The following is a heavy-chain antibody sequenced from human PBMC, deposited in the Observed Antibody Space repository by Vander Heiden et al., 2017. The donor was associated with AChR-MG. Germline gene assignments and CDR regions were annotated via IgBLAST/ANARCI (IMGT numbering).Heavy chain of an antibody. J-gene: IGHJ3*02. D-gene: IGHD3-16*01. CDR2: KKKEGSEK. Sequence: EVQLVESGGGLVQPGGSLRLSCAASGFTLSSYWMSWVRQRAGKGLEWVANKKKEGSEKYYVNSVKGRCTISRNNAKNSLYLKMNSLRAEDTAVYYCARDKGWGGGSAFDIWGQGTMVTVSS. V-gene: IGHV3-7*03. CDR1: GFTLSSYW. CDR3: ARDKGWGGGSAFDI.